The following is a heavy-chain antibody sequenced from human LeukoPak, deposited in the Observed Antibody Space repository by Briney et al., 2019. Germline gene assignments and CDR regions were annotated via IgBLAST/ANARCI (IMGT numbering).Heavy chain of an antibody. V-gene: IGHV4-59*01. CDR1: GGSISSYY. CDR2: IYYSGST. D-gene: IGHD3-16*01. J-gene: IGHJ4*02. Sequence: SETLSLTCTVSGGSISSYYWSWIRQPPGKGLEWIGYIYYSGSTNYNPSLKSRVTISVDTSKNQFSLKLSSVTAADTAVYYCAREGRFGDHRLFDYWGQGTLVTVSS. CDR3: AREGRFGDHRLFDY.